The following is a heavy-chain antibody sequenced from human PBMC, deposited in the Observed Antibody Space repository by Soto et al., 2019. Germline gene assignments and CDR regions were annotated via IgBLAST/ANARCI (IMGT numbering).Heavy chain of an antibody. Sequence: SQTLSLTCTVCGGSVSSVSYYWSWIRQPPGKGQEWIGYIYYSGSTNYNPYLKSRVTISVDTSKNQFSLKLSSVTAADTAVYYCARKPPNYYGMDVCGQVTTVTVSS. CDR2: IYYSGST. V-gene: IGHV4-61*01. CDR1: GGSVSSVSYY. CDR3: ARKPPNYYGMDV. J-gene: IGHJ6*02.